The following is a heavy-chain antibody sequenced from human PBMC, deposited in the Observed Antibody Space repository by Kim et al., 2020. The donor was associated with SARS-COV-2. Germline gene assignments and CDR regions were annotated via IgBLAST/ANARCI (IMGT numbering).Heavy chain of an antibody. J-gene: IGHJ6*03. CDR3: AREHGSSIYYYYYMDV. Sequence: SVKGRFTIPRNNAKNSLYLQMNSLSTEETAVYYCAREHGSSIYYYYYMDVWGKGTTVTVSS. D-gene: IGHD2-2*03. V-gene: IGHV3-21*01.